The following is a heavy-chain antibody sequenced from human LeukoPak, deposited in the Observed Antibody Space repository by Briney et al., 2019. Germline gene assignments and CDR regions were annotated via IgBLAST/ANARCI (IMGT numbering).Heavy chain of an antibody. V-gene: IGHV3-30*01. Sequence: GRSLRLSCVASGLNFKSYAVHWVRQAPGKGLHWVAGLSHDGGSEYYAGSVRGRFSISTDNSKSTVYLQMNTLRPEDTAVYYCARAHSSGRLNGAFDLWCQGTTVSVSS. CDR3: ARAHSSGRLNGAFDL. CDR1: GLNFKSYA. J-gene: IGHJ3*01. D-gene: IGHD3-22*01. CDR2: LSHDGGSE.